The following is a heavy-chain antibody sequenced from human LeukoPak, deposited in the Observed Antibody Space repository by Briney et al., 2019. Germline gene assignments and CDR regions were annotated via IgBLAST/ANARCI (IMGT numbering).Heavy chain of an antibody. CDR3: TTGTTLVRGSNYALDV. CDR1: GFTFSSYG. D-gene: IGHD3-10*01. Sequence: PGGSLRLSCAASGFTFSSYGMHWVRQAPGKGLEWVAVISYDGSNKYYADSVKGRFTISRDNSKNTLYLQMNSLKTEDTGVYYCTTGTTLVRGSNYALDVWGQGTTVTVS. CDR2: ISYDGSNK. V-gene: IGHV3-30*03. J-gene: IGHJ6*02.